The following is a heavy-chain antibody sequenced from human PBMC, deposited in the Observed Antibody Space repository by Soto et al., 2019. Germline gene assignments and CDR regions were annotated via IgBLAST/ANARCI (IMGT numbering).Heavy chain of an antibody. V-gene: IGHV3-30*18. D-gene: IGHD1-26*01. J-gene: IGHJ4*02. CDR1: GFTFRDYG. CDR2: ISHHGLKE. Sequence: GGSLRLSCVASGFTFRDYGMHWVRQAPGKGLEWVAGISHHGLKEHYADSVKGRFTISRDNSKKTVYLQLNSLRGDDTAVYYCAKDWVGGSNKYYFEYWGQGTLGTVSS. CDR3: AKDWVGGSNKYYFEY.